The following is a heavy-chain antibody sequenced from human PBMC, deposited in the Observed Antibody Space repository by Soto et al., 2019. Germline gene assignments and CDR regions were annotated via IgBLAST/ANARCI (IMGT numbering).Heavy chain of an antibody. CDR1: GYTFTSYA. Sequence: ASVKVSCKASGYTFTSYAVHWVRQAPGQRLEWMGWINAGNGNTKYSQKFQGRVTITRDTSASTAYMELSSLRSEDTAVYYCARARSSWIFDYWGQGTLVTVSS. J-gene: IGHJ4*02. CDR3: ARARSSWIFDY. CDR2: INAGNGNT. D-gene: IGHD6-13*01. V-gene: IGHV1-3*01.